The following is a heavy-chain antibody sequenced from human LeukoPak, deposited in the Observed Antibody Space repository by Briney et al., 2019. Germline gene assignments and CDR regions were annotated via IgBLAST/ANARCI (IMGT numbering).Heavy chain of an antibody. CDR2: IYYSGST. V-gene: IGHV4-59*01. CDR3: ARAVRGHYYFDY. J-gene: IGHJ4*02. CDR1: GGSISRYY. D-gene: IGHD3/OR15-3a*01. Sequence: SETLPLTCTVSGGSISRYYWSWLRQPPGKGLEWIGYIYYSGSTNYNPSLKSRVTISVDTSKNQFSLKLSSVTAADTAVYYCARAVRGHYYFDYWGEGTLVTVSS.